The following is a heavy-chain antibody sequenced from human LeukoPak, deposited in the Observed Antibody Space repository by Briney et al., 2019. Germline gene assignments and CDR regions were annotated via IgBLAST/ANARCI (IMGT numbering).Heavy chain of an antibody. J-gene: IGHJ3*02. CDR1: GFTFSSHA. CDR2: ISSSGLTT. V-gene: IGHV3-23*01. Sequence: GGSLRLSCVASGFTFSSHAMTWVRQAPGKGLGWVSVISSSGLTTHYADSVKGRCTTSRDNFKDTVYLHMNNLRADDTALYCCAKSLWFGDHDAYDIWGQGTMVTVSS. CDR3: AKSLWFGDHDAYDI. D-gene: IGHD3-10*01.